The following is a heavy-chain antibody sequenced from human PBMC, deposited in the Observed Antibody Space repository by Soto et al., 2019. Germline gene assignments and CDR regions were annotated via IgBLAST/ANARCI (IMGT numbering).Heavy chain of an antibody. CDR1: GGSFSGYY. J-gene: IGHJ6*02. CDR2: INHSGST. Sequence: PSETLSLTCAVYGGSFSGYYWSWIRQPPGKGLEWIGEINHSGSTNYNPSLKSRVTISVDTSKNQFSLKLSSVTAADTAVYYCARLLRFGVQHGMDVWGQGTTVTVAS. CDR3: ARLLRFGVQHGMDV. V-gene: IGHV4-34*01. D-gene: IGHD3-10*01.